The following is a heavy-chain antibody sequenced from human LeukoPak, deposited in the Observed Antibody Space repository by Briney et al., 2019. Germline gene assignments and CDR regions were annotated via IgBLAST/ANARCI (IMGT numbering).Heavy chain of an antibody. V-gene: IGHV3-48*01. Sequence: GGSLRLSCAASGFTFSNYWMTWVRQAPGKGLEWISYIGIDSGNTKYADSVRGRFTISADKAKNSLYLQMNSLRVEDTAVYYCARDHNYALDNWGQGTLVSVAS. CDR1: GFTFSNYW. CDR3: ARDHNYALDN. D-gene: IGHD1-1*01. CDR2: IGIDSGNT. J-gene: IGHJ4*02.